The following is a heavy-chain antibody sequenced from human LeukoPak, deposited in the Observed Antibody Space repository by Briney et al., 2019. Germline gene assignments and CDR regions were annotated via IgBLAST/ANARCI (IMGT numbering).Heavy chain of an antibody. CDR2: IYTSGST. Sequence: SETLSLTCTVSGGSISTDYWTWIRQPAGKGLEWIGLIYTSGSTNYNPSLESRVTMSLDTSKNQFSLKLTSVTAADTAVYYCASDFGYWGRGTLVTVSA. V-gene: IGHV4-4*07. D-gene: IGHD3-10*01. J-gene: IGHJ4*02. CDR1: GGSISTDY. CDR3: ASDFGY.